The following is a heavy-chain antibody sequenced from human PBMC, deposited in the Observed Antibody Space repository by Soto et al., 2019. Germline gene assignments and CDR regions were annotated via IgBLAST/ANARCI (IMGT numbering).Heavy chain of an antibody. D-gene: IGHD2-2*01. CDR3: ARAQGSSTSLEIYYYYYYGMDV. J-gene: IGHJ6*02. Sequence: QVQLVQSGAEVTKPGSSVKVSCKASGGTFSSYAISWVRQAPGQGLEWMGGIIPISGTANYAQKFQGRVTITADESTSTAYMELCSLRSEDTAVYYGARAQGSSTSLEIYYYYYYGMDVWGQGTTVTVSS. V-gene: IGHV1-69*01. CDR1: GGTFSSYA. CDR2: IIPISGTA.